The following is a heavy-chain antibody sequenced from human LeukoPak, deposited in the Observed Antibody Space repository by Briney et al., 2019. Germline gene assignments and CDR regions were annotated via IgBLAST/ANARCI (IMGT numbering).Heavy chain of an antibody. CDR1: GGSISSGGYS. J-gene: IGHJ4*02. CDR3: ARGVSAAGHLFDY. V-gene: IGHV4-30-2*01. CDR2: IYHSGGT. Sequence: PSETLSLTCAVSGGSISSGGYSWSWIRQPPGKGLEWIGYIYHSGGTYYNPSLKSRVTISVDRSKNQFSLKLSSVTAADTAVYYCARGVSAAGHLFDYWGQGTLVTVSS. D-gene: IGHD6-13*01.